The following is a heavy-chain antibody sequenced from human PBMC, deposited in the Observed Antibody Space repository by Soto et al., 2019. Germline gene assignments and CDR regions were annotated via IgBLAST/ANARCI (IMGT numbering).Heavy chain of an antibody. CDR3: ARVRGSSRGGYYYYYGMDV. CDR1: GGTFSSYA. CDR2: IIPIFGTA. V-gene: IGHV1-69*13. Sequence: GASVKVSCKASGGTFSSYAISWVRQAPGQGLEWMGGIIPIFGTANYAQKFQGRVTITADESTSTAYMEPSSLRSEDTAVYYCARVRGSSRGGYYYYYGMDVWGQGTTVTVSS. J-gene: IGHJ6*02. D-gene: IGHD6-6*01.